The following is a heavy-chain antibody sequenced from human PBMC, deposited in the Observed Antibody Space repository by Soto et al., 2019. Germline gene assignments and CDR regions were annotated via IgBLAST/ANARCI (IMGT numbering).Heavy chain of an antibody. Sequence: PSETLSLTCTVSYGSISVSDVFWGWVRQPPGKGLGEIGNIDYGGTAYFNPSLGTRVTFPVDTAKNQFSLTLSSVTAADTAVYYCARTTGRHLDVWGRVILGTLSS. V-gene: IGHV4-39*01. CDR2: IDYGGTA. CDR1: YGSISVSDVF. J-gene: IGHJ4*02. D-gene: IGHD4-4*01. CDR3: ARTTGRHLDV.